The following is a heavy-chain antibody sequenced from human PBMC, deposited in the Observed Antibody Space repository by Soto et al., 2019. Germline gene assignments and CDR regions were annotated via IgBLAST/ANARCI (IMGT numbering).Heavy chain of an antibody. V-gene: IGHV3-33*01. D-gene: IGHD6-25*01. CDR3: AREDVRRLDS. Sequence: GGSLRLSCAASGFTFSGFGMHWVRQAPGKGLEWVAVIWYEGSKQYYLDSVRGRFTISRDNSKNTVYLQMNRPTVEDTAVYYCAREDVRRLDSWGQGTLVTVSS. J-gene: IGHJ4*02. CDR1: GFTFSGFG. CDR2: IWYEGSKQ.